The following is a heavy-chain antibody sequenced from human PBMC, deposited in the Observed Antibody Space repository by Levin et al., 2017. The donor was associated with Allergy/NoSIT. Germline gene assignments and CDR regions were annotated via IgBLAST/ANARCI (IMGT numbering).Heavy chain of an antibody. D-gene: IGHD3-3*01. V-gene: IGHV1-8*01. J-gene: IGHJ6*02. CDR3: ARGFPNFWSGYLYYYYYYGMDV. CDR2: MNPNSGNT. CDR1: GYTFTSYD. Sequence: ASVKVSCKASGYTFTSYDINWVRQATGQGLEWMGWMNPNSGNTGYAQKFQGRVTMTRNTSISTAYMELSSLRSEDTAVYYCARGFPNFWSGYLYYYYYYGMDVWGQGTTVTVSS.